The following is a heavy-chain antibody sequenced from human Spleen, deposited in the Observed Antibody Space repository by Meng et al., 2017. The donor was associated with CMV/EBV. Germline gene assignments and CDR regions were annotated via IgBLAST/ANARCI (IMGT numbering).Heavy chain of an antibody. CDR1: TFSSYA. D-gene: IGHD2-15*01. CDR3: AKGTREYCSGGTCYPLDY. Sequence: TFSSYAMSWVRQAPGKGLDWVSVISGSGGSTFYAASVKGRFTISRDNSKNTLYLQMNSLRAEDTAVYYCAKGTREYCSGGTCYPLDYWGQGTLVTVSS. V-gene: IGHV3-23*01. J-gene: IGHJ4*02. CDR2: ISGSGGST.